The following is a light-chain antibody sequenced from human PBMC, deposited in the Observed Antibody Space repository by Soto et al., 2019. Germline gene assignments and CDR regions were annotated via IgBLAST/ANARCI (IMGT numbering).Light chain of an antibody. V-gene: IGKV3-20*01. Sequence: EIVLTQSPGTLSLSPGERATLSCRASQTVNNGYLAWYQHKPGQAPRLLIFDASTRATGITDRFSGSGSGIDFILTISGLDPEDFAVYYCQVYGISPKTFGQGTKVE. CDR1: QTVNNGY. CDR2: DAS. CDR3: QVYGISPKT. J-gene: IGKJ1*01.